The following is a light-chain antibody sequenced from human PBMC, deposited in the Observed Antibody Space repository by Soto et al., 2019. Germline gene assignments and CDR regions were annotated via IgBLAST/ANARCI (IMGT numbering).Light chain of an antibody. V-gene: IGLV1-40*01. CDR2: GNN. Sequence: QSVLTQPPSVSGAPGQRVTISCTGGSANIGTGYDVHWYQQVPGTAPKLLIYGNNNRPSGIPDRFSGSKSDTSASLAIAGLQAEDEADYYCQSYDRGLSTYVFGTGTKVTVL. J-gene: IGLJ1*01. CDR3: QSYDRGLSTYV. CDR1: SANIGTGYD.